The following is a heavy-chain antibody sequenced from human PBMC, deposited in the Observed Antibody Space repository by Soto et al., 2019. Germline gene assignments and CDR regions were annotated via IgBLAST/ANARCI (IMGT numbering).Heavy chain of an antibody. CDR3: ASGVVIALEV. J-gene: IGHJ6*01. Sequence: QVRLLESGPGLVKPSGTLSLTCAVSGASVSRAYWWSWVRQSPGKGLEWIGDIYHGKSTNYNLSLKSRVTISVDEPNNQFSLKVTSVTEADTAIYYCASGVVIALEVWGQGTTVIVSS. CDR2: IYHGKST. V-gene: IGHV4-4*02. D-gene: IGHD3-3*01. CDR1: GASVSRAYW.